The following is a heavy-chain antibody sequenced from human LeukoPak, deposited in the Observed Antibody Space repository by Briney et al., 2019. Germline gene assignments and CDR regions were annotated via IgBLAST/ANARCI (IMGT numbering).Heavy chain of an antibody. CDR3: AQDKYSRSSWYFVPDY. J-gene: IGHJ4*02. CDR1: GFTFSSYW. CDR2: IRYDGSNN. D-gene: IGHD6-13*01. Sequence: PGGSLRLSCAASGFTFSSYWMSWVRQAPGKGLEWVALIRYDGSNNYYADSVEGRFTISRDKSKNTVYMQMNSVRTEDTAVYYCAQDKYSRSSWYFVPDYWGQGTLVTVSS. V-gene: IGHV3-30*02.